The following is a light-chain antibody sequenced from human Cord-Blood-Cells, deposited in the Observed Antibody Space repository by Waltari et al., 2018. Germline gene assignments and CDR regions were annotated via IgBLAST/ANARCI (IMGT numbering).Light chain of an antibody. Sequence: QSALTQPASLSGSPGPSLTIPSTGTSCAVGSYNLASWYQHHPGKAPKPMIYEVSKRPSGVSNRFSGSKSGNTASLTISGLQAEDEADYYCCSYAGSSTYVFGTGTKVTVL. CDR2: EVS. J-gene: IGLJ1*01. CDR3: CSYAGSSTYV. V-gene: IGLV2-23*02. CDR1: SCAVGSYNL.